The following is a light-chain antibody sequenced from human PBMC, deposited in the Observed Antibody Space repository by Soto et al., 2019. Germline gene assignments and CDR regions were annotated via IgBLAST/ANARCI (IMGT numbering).Light chain of an antibody. CDR2: DAS. CDR3: QEYDSYSST. V-gene: IGKV1-5*01. Sequence: DIQMTQAPSTLSASVGDRVTITCRASQRSSNYLAWYQQKPWKAPKALIYDASSFDSGVPLRFSGSGSGTDFTLTCGCMQPDDVATDYCQEYDSYSSTFGQGTTLQ. CDR1: QRSSNY. J-gene: IGKJ2*01.